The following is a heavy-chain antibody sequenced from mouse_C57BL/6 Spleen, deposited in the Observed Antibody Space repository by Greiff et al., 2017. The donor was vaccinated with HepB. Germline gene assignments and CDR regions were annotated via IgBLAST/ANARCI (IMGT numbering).Heavy chain of an antibody. V-gene: IGHV5-6*01. CDR2: ISSGGSYT. CDR3: ARHGGYDGYSLDY. D-gene: IGHD2-3*01. J-gene: IGHJ4*01. Sequence: EVMLVESGGDLVKPGWSLKLSCAASGFTFSSYGMSWVRQTPDKRLEWVATISSGGSYTYYPDSVKGLFTISGDNAKNTLYLQMSSLKSEDTAMYYCARHGGYDGYSLDYWGQGTSVTVSS. CDR1: GFTFSSYG.